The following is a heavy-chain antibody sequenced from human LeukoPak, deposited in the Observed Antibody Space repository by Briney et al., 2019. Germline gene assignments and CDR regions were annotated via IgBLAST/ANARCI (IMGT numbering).Heavy chain of an antibody. Sequence: SETLSLTCTVSGGSVSSGSYYWSWIRQPAGKGLEWIGRIYTSGSTNYNPSLKSRVTMSVDTSKNQFSLKLSSVTAADTAVYYCAREGYSDPWGVHAFDIWGQGTMVTVSS. J-gene: IGHJ3*02. D-gene: IGHD4-17*01. CDR2: IYTSGST. CDR3: AREGYSDPWGVHAFDI. CDR1: GGSVSSGSYY. V-gene: IGHV4-61*02.